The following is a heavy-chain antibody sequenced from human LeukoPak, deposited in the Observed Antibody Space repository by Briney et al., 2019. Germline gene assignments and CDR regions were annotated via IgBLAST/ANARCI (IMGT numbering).Heavy chain of an antibody. CDR3: AKSGGAVSDY. J-gene: IGHJ4*02. Sequence: PGGSLRLSCAASGFTVSSNYMSWVRQAPGKGLEWVSAISGSGGRTHYADSVKGRFTISRDNSKNTLFLQMNSLRAEDTAIYYCAKSGGAVSDYWGQGTLVTVSS. CDR2: ISGSGGRT. V-gene: IGHV3-23*01. CDR1: GFTVSSNY. D-gene: IGHD6-25*01.